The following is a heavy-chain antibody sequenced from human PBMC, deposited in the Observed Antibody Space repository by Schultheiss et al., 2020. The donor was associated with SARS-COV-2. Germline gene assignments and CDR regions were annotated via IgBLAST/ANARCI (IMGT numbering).Heavy chain of an antibody. Sequence: GGSLRLSCAASGFTFTSYGMHWVRQAPGKGLEWVATIWNDGSNKLYADSVKGRFTISRDNSKNTLYLQMNSLRAEDTAVYYCARDRSSDSFDYWGQGTLVTVSS. D-gene: IGHD2-2*01. CDR3: ARDRSSDSFDY. V-gene: IGHV3-33*01. CDR2: IWNDGSNK. J-gene: IGHJ4*02. CDR1: GFTFTSYG.